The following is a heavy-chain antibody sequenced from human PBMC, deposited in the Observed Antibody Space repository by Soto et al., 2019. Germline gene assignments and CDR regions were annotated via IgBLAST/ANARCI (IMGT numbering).Heavy chain of an antibody. V-gene: IGHV3-23*01. CDR2: ISGSGGST. Sequence: EVQLLESGGGLVQPGGSLRLSCAASGFTFSSYAMSWVRQAPGKGLEWVSAISGSGGSTYYADSVKGRFTISRDNSKNTLYLQMNSLRAEDTAVYYCAKVDRAPDDDFWRDLWYFDYWGQGTLVTVSS. J-gene: IGHJ4*02. CDR1: GFTFSSYA. CDR3: AKVDRAPDDDFWRDLWYFDY. D-gene: IGHD3-3*01.